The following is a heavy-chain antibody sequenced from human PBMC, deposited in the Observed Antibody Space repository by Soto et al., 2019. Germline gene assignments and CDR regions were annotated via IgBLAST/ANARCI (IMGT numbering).Heavy chain of an antibody. J-gene: IGHJ5*02. CDR1: GFTFSSYG. Sequence: GGSLRLSCAASGFTFSSYGMHWVRQAPGKGLEWVAVIWYDGSNKYYADSVKGRFTISRDNSKNTLYLQMNSLRAEDTAVYYCARGSGSSGLGRLVRQLLDPWGQGTLVTVSS. D-gene: IGHD3-22*01. CDR2: IWYDGSNK. CDR3: ARGSGSSGLGRLVRQLLDP. V-gene: IGHV3-33*01.